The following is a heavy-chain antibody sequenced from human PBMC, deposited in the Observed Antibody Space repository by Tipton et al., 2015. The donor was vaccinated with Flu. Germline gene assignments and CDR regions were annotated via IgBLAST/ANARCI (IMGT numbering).Heavy chain of an antibody. J-gene: IGHJ4*02. Sequence: SLRLSCTASGFTFTSYWMTWVRQAPGKGLEWVANIKQDGSESYYVDSVKGRFTISRDSAKNSLYLQMNSLKDEDTAFYYCTKDLHFWSACDHWGQGALITVSS. CDR1: GFTFTSYW. CDR3: TKDLHFWSACDH. CDR2: IKQDGSES. D-gene: IGHD3-3*02. V-gene: IGHV3-7*03.